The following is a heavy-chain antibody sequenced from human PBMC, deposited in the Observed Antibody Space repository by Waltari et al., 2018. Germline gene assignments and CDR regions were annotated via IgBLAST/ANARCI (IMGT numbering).Heavy chain of an antibody. V-gene: IGHV3-48*03. CDR1: AFNFNIYE. CDR3: ARSGNSSGYYYMTDAFHL. Sequence: EMQLVDSGGGLVQPGGSLRLSCAASAFNFNIYEMTWVRQAPGKGLEWVSSISSSGETIYYTDSVKGRFTISRDNAQSTLYLQMSSLSAEDTAVYFCARSGNSSGYYYMTDAFHLWGQGTMVTVSS. J-gene: IGHJ3*01. CDR2: ISSSGETI. D-gene: IGHD3-22*01.